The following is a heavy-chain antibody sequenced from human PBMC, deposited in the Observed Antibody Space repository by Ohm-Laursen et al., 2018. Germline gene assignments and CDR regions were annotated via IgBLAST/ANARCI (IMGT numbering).Heavy chain of an antibody. J-gene: IGHJ4*02. D-gene: IGHD3-10*01. CDR2: ISPDGSER. CDR3: AREVYYFPHFDY. Sequence: SLRLSCTASGFTFNTHWMSWVRQAPGKGLEWVATISPDGSERDYVDSVKGRFTISRDNAKNSLYLQMNSLRAEDTAVYYCAREVYYFPHFDYWGQGTLVTVSS. V-gene: IGHV3-7*01. CDR1: GFTFNTHW.